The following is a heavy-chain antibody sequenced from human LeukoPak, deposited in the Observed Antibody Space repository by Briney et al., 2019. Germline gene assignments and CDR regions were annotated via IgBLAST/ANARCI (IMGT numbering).Heavy chain of an antibody. V-gene: IGHV1-69*06. Sequence: SVKVSCKASGGTFSSYAISWVRQAPGQGLEWMGGIIPIFGTANYAQKFQGRVTITADKSTSTAYMELSSLRSEDTAVCYCAREYYDILTGYYNPGYWGQGTLVTVSS. J-gene: IGHJ4*02. CDR2: IIPIFGTA. CDR1: GGTFSSYA. D-gene: IGHD3-9*01. CDR3: AREYYDILTGYYNPGY.